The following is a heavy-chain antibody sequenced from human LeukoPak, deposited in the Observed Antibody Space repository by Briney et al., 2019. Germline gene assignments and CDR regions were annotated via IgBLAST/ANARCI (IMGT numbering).Heavy chain of an antibody. CDR2: ISGSGGST. D-gene: IGHD3-3*01. CDR1: GFTFSSYA. J-gene: IGHJ4*02. CDR3: AKAHYDFWSGYYRYFDY. V-gene: IGHV3-23*01. Sequence: GGSLRLSCAASGFTFSSYAMSWVRQAPGKGLEWVSAISGSGGSTYYADSVKGRFTISRDNSKNTLYLQMSSLRAEDTAVYYCAKAHYDFWSGYYRYFDYWGQGTLVTVSS.